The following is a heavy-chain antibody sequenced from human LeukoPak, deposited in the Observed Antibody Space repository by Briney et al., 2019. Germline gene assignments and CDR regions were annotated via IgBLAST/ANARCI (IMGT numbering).Heavy chain of an antibody. CDR1: GFTFTSSA. CDR2: IVVGSGNT. D-gene: IGHD4-17*01. J-gene: IGHJ3*02. V-gene: IGHV1-58*01. CDR3: AADGRDYGDYVVAFDI. Sequence: ASVKVSCKASGFTFTSSAVQWVRQARGQRLEWIGWIVVGSGNTNYAQKFQERVTITRDMSTSTAYMELSSLRSEDTAVYYCAADGRDYGDYVVAFDIWGQGTMVTVSP.